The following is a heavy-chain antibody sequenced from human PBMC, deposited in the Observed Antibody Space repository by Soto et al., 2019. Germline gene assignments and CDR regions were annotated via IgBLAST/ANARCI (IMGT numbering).Heavy chain of an antibody. CDR3: ARDLDDYVWGSYRYSRFGFDY. Sequence: GGSLRLSCAASGFTFSSYAMHWVRQAPGKGLEWVAVISYDGSNKYYADSVKGRFTISRDNSKNTLYLQMNSLRAEDTAVYYCARDLDDYVWGSYRYSRFGFDYWGPGTLVTVSS. CDR2: ISYDGSNK. D-gene: IGHD3-16*02. CDR1: GFTFSSYA. J-gene: IGHJ4*02. V-gene: IGHV3-30-3*01.